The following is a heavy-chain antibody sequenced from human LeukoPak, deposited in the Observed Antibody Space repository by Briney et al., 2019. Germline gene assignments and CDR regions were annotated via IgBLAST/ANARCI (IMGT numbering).Heavy chain of an antibody. CDR3: ARDCSNARAFDY. CDR2: INPSGGST. J-gene: IGHJ4*02. Sequence: ASVKLSCKASGYTFTNYFIHWVRQAPGQGLEWMGIINPSGGSTSYAQKFQGTVTMTRDTSTNTVYMELSSLRSEDTAVYYCARDCSNARAFDYWGQGTLVTVSS. D-gene: IGHD4-11*01. CDR1: GYTFTNYF. V-gene: IGHV1-46*01.